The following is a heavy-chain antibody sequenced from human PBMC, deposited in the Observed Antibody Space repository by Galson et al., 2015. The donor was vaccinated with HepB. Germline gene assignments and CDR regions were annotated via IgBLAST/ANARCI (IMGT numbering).Heavy chain of an antibody. D-gene: IGHD6-19*01. CDR1: GFTFSNTW. CDR2: IKSKADGGTT. J-gene: IGHJ4*02. Sequence: SLRLSCAASGFTFSNTWMNWVRQAPGKGLEWVGRIKSKADGGTTDYAAPVKGRFTLSRDDSKNTLSLQMNSLKTEDTAVYYCSTQGTYSSGWYSWGQGTLVTVSS. V-gene: IGHV3-15*07. CDR3: STQGTYSSGWYS.